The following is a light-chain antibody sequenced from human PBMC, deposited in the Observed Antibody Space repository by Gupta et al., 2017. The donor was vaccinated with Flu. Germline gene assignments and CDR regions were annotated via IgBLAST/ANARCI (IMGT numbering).Light chain of an antibody. V-gene: IGKV1-39*01. Sequence: DIQMTQSPSSLSASVGDRVTITCRASQSVNTFLNWYQQKPGKPPKLLISGTFTLQSGVPSRFSGSGSGTDFTLTISSLQSEDFATYYCQQSHTTPWTFGQGTKVEIK. CDR2: GTF. J-gene: IGKJ1*01. CDR3: QQSHTTPWT. CDR1: QSVNTF.